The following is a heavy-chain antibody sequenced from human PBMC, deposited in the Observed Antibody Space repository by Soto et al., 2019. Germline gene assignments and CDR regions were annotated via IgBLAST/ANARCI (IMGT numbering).Heavy chain of an antibody. CDR3: ARDTQWLPRGTFDY. CDR2: ISGGGGRT. CDR1: GFTFSSYA. Sequence: EVQLLESGGAVVQPGGALRVSCAASGFTFSSYAMNWVRQAPGKGLEWVSGISGGGGRTYDADSVKGRFTISRDDSKNTLSLQMNSLRAEDTAVYFCARDTQWLPRGTFDYWGQGTLVTVSS. D-gene: IGHD6-19*01. J-gene: IGHJ4*02. V-gene: IGHV3-23*01.